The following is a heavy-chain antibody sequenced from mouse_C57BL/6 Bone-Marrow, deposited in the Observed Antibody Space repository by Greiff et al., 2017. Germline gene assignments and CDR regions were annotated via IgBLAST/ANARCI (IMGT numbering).Heavy chain of an antibody. V-gene: IGHV1-82*01. J-gene: IGHJ1*03. Sequence: QVQLKQSGPELVKPGASVKLSCKASGYAFSRSWMNWVNQRPGKGLEWIGRIYPGDGDTNYNGKFKGKATLTADTSSSTAYMQLSSLTSEDSAVYVCARSGYDGYVDVWGTGTTVTVSA. CDR3: ARSGYDGYVDV. CDR2: IYPGDGDT. CDR1: GYAFSRSW. D-gene: IGHD2-14*01.